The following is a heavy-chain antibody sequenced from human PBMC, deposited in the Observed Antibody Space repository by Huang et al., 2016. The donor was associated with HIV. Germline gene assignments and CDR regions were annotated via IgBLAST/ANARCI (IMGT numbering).Heavy chain of an antibody. D-gene: IGHD3-3*01. J-gene: IGHJ6*02. CDR3: ARQWTILEWLLGLDV. CDR2: VNDSGAT. Sequence: QMQLQQRGAGLLKPSETLSLTCGVSGGSFTGNYLTWIRQAPGKGLEWIGEVNDSGATNYNASLNGRVTISRDKSNRELSLNLRSVTAADTAVYYWARQWTILEWLLGLDVWGQGTTVSVSS. CDR1: GGSFTGNY. V-gene: IGHV4-34*02.